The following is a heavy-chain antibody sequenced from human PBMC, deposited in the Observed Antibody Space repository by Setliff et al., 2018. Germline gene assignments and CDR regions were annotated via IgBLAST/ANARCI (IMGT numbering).Heavy chain of an antibody. CDR1: GGSIGPSF. D-gene: IGHD3-22*01. V-gene: IGHV4-59*01. CDR3: ARAVDSSGYFPYWYFDL. J-gene: IGHJ2*01. CDR2: KPNRGDT. Sequence: SETLSLTCTVSGGSIGPSFWNWIRQSPGKGLEWIGYKPNRGDTNPNPSLRSRLTMSVDTSKSQFSLNLTSVTAADTAVYFCARAVDSSGYFPYWYFDLWGRGALVTVSS.